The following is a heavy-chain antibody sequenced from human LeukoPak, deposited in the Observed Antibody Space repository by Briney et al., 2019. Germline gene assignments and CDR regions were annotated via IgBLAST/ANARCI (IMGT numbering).Heavy chain of an antibody. CDR3: ATDIRRDGYAFDY. V-gene: IGHV1-24*01. Sequence: ASVKVSCKVSGYTLTELSMHWVRQAPGKGLEWMGGFDPEDGETIYAQKFQGRVTMTEDTSTDTAYMELSGLRSEDTAVYYCATDIRRDGYAFDYWGQGTLVTVSS. D-gene: IGHD5-24*01. CDR2: FDPEDGET. J-gene: IGHJ4*02. CDR1: GYTLTELS.